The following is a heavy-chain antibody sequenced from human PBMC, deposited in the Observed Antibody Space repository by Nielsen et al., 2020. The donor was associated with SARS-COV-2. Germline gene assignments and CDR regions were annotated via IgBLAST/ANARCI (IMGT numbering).Heavy chain of an antibody. J-gene: IGHJ6*03. CDR3: ARSLGGPIYYYFYMDV. Sequence: ETLSLTCSVSGGSMNSYYWNWIRQAPGKGLEWVSSISSSSSQVFYADSLKGRFTISRDNAKNSLYLQMTSLRAEDTAVYYCARSLGGPIYYYFYMDVWGKGTTVTVSS. V-gene: IGHV3-21*01. CDR1: GGSMNSYY. CDR2: ISSSSSQV. D-gene: IGHD3-16*01.